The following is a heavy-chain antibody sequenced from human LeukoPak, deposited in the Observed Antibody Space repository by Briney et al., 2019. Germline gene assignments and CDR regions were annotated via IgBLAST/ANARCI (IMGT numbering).Heavy chain of an antibody. D-gene: IGHD1-26*01. CDR1: GFTFSNSA. CDR2: ISGGGGST. V-gene: IGHV3-23*01. Sequence: GGSLRLSCVASGFTFSNSAMSWVRQAPGKGLEWVSAISGGGGSTYYADSVKGRFTISRDNSKNTLYLQMNSLRAEDTAVYYCSKGGGSIFFDYWGQGTLVTVSS. J-gene: IGHJ4*02. CDR3: SKGGGSIFFDY.